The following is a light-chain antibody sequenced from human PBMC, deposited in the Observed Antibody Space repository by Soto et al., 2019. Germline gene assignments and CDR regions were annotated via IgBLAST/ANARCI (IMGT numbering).Light chain of an antibody. CDR3: QSYDSSLPGWV. J-gene: IGLJ3*02. Sequence: QSALTQPASVSGSPGQSITVSCTGTSSDVGSYNLVSWYQHHPGKAPKLMIYEDTKRPSGVPDRFSGSRSGTSASLAITGLQAEDEGDYYCQSYDSSLPGWVFGGGTKLTVL. CDR2: EDT. CDR1: SSDVGSYNL. V-gene: IGLV2-14*02.